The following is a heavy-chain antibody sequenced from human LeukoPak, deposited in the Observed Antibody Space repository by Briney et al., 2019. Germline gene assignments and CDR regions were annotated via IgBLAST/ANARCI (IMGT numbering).Heavy chain of an antibody. CDR1: GGFFGGYY. J-gene: IGHJ6*01. D-gene: IGHD6-19*01. V-gene: IGHV4-34*01. CDR3: SRGGIGVAPYYYYGMDV. CDR2: VVHRGGN. Sequence: SETLSLTCAVYGGFFGGYYWSWIRQPPGKGLEWIGEVVHRGGNNSNPSLKSRVPISVDTPKNQFSLKLRSVTAADPAEFYCSRGGIGVAPYYYYGMDVWGQGPTVSVSS.